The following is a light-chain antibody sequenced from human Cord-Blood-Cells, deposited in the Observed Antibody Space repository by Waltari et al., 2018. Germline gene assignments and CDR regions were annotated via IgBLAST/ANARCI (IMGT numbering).Light chain of an antibody. Sequence: DIKMNQSPSSLSACVGDRVTITCQASQDISNYLNWYQQKPGKAPKLLIYDASNLETGVPSRFSGSGSGTDFTFTISSLQPEDIATYYCQQYDNLPYTFGQGTKLEIK. CDR1: QDISNY. CDR3: QQYDNLPYT. V-gene: IGKV1-33*01. CDR2: DAS. J-gene: IGKJ2*01.